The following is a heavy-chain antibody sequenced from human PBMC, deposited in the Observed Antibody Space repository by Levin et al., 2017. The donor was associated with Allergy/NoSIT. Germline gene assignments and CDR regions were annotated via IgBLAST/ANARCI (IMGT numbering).Heavy chain of an antibody. J-gene: IGHJ2*01. CDR3: AKNGGSYWYFDL. Sequence: GESLKISCAASGFTLSNYYMSWIRQAPGKGLEWVSYISNSGTILYADSVKGRFTISRDNAKNSLYLQMNSLRADDAAMYYCAKNGGSYWYFDLWGRGTLVSVFS. CDR1: GFTLSNYY. V-gene: IGHV3-11*01. D-gene: IGHD2-15*01. CDR2: ISNSGTI.